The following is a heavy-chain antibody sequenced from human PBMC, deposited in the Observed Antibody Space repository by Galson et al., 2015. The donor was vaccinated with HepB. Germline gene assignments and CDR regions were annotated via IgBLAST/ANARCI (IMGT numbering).Heavy chain of an antibody. CDR2: IKSKTHGGTT. V-gene: IGHV3-15*01. CDR1: GFTFTNAW. CDR3: TTWNWNYEHY. J-gene: IGHJ4*02. Sequence: SLRPSCAASGFTFTNAWMTWVRQAPGKGLEWVGRIKSKTHGGTTDYAAPVKGTFTISRDDSKNTRNLQMNSLKTEYTAVCYCTTWNWNYEHYWGQGTLVTVSS. D-gene: IGHD1-7*01.